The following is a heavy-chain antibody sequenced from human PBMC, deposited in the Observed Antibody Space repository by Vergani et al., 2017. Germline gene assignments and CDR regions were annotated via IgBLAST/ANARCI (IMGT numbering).Heavy chain of an antibody. CDR3: TRGAGTGYTSGYYFAY. Sequence: QVQLVQSGAEVKKPGASVRVSCKASGYTFTSYYIHWVRQAPGQGLEWMGIIHPSGGSISYAQRFQGRVTMTRDPSTSTVDMELSSLKSEDTAVYYCTRGAGTGYTSGYYFAYWGQGTLVTVSS. CDR1: GYTFTSYY. D-gene: IGHD5-18*01. CDR2: IHPSGGSI. V-gene: IGHV1-46*03. J-gene: IGHJ4*02.